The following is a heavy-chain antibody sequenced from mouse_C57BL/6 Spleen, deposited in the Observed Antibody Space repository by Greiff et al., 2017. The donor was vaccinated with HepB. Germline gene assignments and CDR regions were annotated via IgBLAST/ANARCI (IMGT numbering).Heavy chain of an antibody. Sequence: QVQLKESGAELAKPGASVKLSCKASGYTFTSYWMHWVKQRPGQGLEWIGYINPSSGYTKYNQKFKDKATLTADKSSSTAYMQLSSLTYEDSAVYYCARTDYSKYGAMDDWGQGTSVTVSS. D-gene: IGHD2-5*01. CDR2: INPSSGYT. CDR1: GYTFTSYW. CDR3: ARTDYSKYGAMDD. J-gene: IGHJ4*01. V-gene: IGHV1-7*01.